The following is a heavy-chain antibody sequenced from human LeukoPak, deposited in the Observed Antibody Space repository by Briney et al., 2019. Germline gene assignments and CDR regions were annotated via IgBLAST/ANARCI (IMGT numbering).Heavy chain of an antibody. Sequence: PGGSLRLSCAASGFTFSVSAMSWVRQAPGKGLEWVSAISDSGGSTYFADSVKGRFTISRDNSKNTLCLQMNSLRAEDTAVYYCAKFYYDGSGFFAYWRQGTLVTVSS. CDR2: ISDSGGST. J-gene: IGHJ4*02. CDR1: GFTFSVSA. D-gene: IGHD3-22*01. CDR3: AKFYYDGSGFFAY. V-gene: IGHV3-23*01.